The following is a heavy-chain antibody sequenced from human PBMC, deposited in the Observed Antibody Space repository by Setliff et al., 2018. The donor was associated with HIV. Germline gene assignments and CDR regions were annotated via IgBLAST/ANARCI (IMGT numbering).Heavy chain of an antibody. D-gene: IGHD5-12*01. CDR3: ASAGAWQRNALDI. Sequence: ASVKVSCKTSGFTFTAYYMHWVRQAPGQGLEWMGWINPNSGGTTYAQKLQGRVTMTTDTSTSTAYMELRSLRSDDTAVYYCASAGAWQRNALDIWGQGTMVTVSS. J-gene: IGHJ3*02. CDR2: INPNSGGT. CDR1: GFTFTAYY. V-gene: IGHV1-2*02.